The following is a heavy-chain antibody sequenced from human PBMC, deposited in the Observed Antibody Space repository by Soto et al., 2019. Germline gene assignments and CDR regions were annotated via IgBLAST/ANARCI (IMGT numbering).Heavy chain of an antibody. CDR3: SSNTVTTIVGYGDWYFDL. CDR1: GYTFTSYA. CDR2: INTNTGNP. Sequence: QVQLVQSGSELKKPGASVKVSCKASGYTFTSYAMNWVRQAPGQGLEWMGWINTNTGNPTYAQGFTGRFVFSLDTSVSTAYLQICSRKAEDTAVYYCSSNTVTTIVGYGDWYFDLWGRGTLVTVSS. V-gene: IGHV7-4-1*01. D-gene: IGHD4-4*01. J-gene: IGHJ2*01.